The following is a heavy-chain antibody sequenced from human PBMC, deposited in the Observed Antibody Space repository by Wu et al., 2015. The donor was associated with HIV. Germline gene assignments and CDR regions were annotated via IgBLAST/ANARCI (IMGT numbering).Heavy chain of an antibody. CDR2: IVPLFGAP. CDR1: GGTFSTFG. D-gene: IGHD1-14*01. Sequence: QVQLVQSGAEVKKPGSSVKVSCKTSGGTFSTFGISWVRQAPGQGLEWLGRIVPLFGAPNHARKFQDRLTITADGSTATVYMEMSNLRSEDTAAYFCTRSSFTGGSDTWYSFDKWGQGTLVTVSS. V-gene: IGHV1-69*13. CDR3: TRSSFTGGSDTWYSFDK. J-gene: IGHJ4*02.